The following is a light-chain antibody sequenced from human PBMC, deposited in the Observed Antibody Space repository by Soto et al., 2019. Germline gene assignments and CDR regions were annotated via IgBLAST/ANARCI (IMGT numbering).Light chain of an antibody. V-gene: IGKV2-28*01. J-gene: IGKJ1*01. CDR3: MQTLESRT. CDR2: LGY. CDR1: RSLLKANGYTY. Sequence: DIVMTQSPLSLTVTHGDPASISCRSSRSLLKANGYTYFHWFLQKPGQSPQLLIYLGYNRAPGVPDRFSGTGSGTDFTLKISRVEAEDVGVYYCMQTLESRTFGQGTKVDIK.